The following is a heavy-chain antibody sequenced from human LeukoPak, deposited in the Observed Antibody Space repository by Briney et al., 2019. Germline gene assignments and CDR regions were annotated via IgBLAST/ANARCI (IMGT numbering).Heavy chain of an antibody. Sequence: SQTLSLTCAISGDSVSSNDAAWNWVRQSPSRGLEWLGRTFYRSKWYYDSAVSVKSRITINPDTSKNQFSLQLNSVTPEDTAVYYCARENTLVRGTRNPFDYWGRGTLVTVSS. J-gene: IGHJ4*02. CDR3: ARENTLVRGTRNPFDY. D-gene: IGHD3-10*01. V-gene: IGHV6-1*01. CDR1: GDSVSSNDAA. CDR2: TFYRSKWYY.